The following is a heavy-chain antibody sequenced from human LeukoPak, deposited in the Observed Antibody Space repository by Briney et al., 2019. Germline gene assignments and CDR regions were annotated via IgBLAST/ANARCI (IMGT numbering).Heavy chain of an antibody. V-gene: IGHV3-30-3*01. J-gene: IGHJ6*02. CDR3: AKGPVDTAMDYYYYGMDV. Sequence: PGGSLRLSCAASGFTFSSYAMHWVRQAPGKGLEWVAVISYDGSNKYYADSVKGRFTISRDNSKNTLYLQMNSLRAEDTAVYYCAKGPVDTAMDYYYYGMDVWGQGTTVTVSS. CDR1: GFTFSSYA. CDR2: ISYDGSNK. D-gene: IGHD5-18*01.